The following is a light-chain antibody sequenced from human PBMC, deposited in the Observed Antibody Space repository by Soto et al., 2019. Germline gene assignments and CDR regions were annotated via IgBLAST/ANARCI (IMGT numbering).Light chain of an antibody. J-gene: IGLJ1*01. Sequence: QSALTQPPSASGSPGQSVTISCTGASSDVGGSNYVSWHQQHPGKAPKLIIYEVNKRPSGVPDRFSGSKSGNTASLTVFGLQADDEADYYCSAYGGDHNYVFGTGTKLTVL. V-gene: IGLV2-8*01. CDR1: SSDVGGSNY. CDR2: EVN. CDR3: SAYGGDHNYV.